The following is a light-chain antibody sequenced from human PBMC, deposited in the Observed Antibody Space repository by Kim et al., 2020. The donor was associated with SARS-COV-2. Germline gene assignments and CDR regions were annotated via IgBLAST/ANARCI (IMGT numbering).Light chain of an antibody. V-gene: IGKV3-20*01. Sequence: YPGERATHSCRASQSVSRTYLAWYQQKPGQAPRLLIYGASSRATGMPDRFSGSGSGTDFTLTISRLEPEDFAVYYCQQYGSSRRTFGQGTKVDIK. J-gene: IGKJ1*01. CDR1: QSVSRTY. CDR2: GAS. CDR3: QQYGSSRRT.